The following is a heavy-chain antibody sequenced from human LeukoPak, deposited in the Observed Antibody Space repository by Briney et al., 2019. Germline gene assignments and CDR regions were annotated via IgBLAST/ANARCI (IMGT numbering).Heavy chain of an antibody. CDR1: GGSISSSSYY. Sequence: SEALSLTCTVSGGSISSSSYYWGWIRQPPGKGLEWIGSIYYSGSTYYNPSLKSRVTISVDTSKNQFSLKLSSVTAADTAVYYCARHGDSSGSVTFDYWGQGTLVTVSS. D-gene: IGHD3-22*01. V-gene: IGHV4-39*01. CDR2: IYYSGST. J-gene: IGHJ4*02. CDR3: ARHGDSSGSVTFDY.